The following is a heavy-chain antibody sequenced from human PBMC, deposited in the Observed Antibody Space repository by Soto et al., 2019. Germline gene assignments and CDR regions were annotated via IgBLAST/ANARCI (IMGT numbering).Heavy chain of an antibody. CDR2: IIPILGIA. CDR1: GGTFSSYT. CDR3: ARDRVSRSLDVAATTSWFDP. D-gene: IGHD2-15*01. V-gene: IGHV1-69*08. J-gene: IGHJ5*02. Sequence: QVQLVQSGAEVKKPGSSVKVSCKASGGTFSSYTISWVRQAPGQWLEWMGRIIPILGIANYAQKFQGRVTITADKSTSTAYMELSSLRSEDTAVYYCARDRVSRSLDVAATTSWFDPWGQGTLVTVSS.